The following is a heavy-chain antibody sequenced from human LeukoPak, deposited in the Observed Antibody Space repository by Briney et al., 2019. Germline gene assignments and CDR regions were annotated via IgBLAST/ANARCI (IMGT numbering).Heavy chain of an antibody. V-gene: IGHV4-61*02. Sequence: SETLSLTCTVSGGSISSGSYYWTWIRQPAGKGLEWIGRLYTSGSTNYNPSLKSRVTISVDTSKHQFSLKLSSVTAADTAVYYCARSDFWSGCFDYWGRGTLVTVSS. CDR3: ARSDFWSGCFDY. J-gene: IGHJ4*02. CDR1: GGSISSGSYY. CDR2: LYTSGST. D-gene: IGHD3-3*01.